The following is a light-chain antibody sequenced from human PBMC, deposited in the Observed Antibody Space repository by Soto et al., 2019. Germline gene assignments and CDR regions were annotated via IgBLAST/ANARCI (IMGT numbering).Light chain of an antibody. J-gene: IGKJ2*01. Sequence: EIVLTQSPGTLPLSPGERATLSCRASQSVSSSYLAWYQQKPGQAPRLLIYDASSRATGIPDRFSGSGSGTEFTLTISRLEPEDFAVYYCQQYGSSSYTFGQGTKLEIK. V-gene: IGKV3-20*01. CDR2: DAS. CDR3: QQYGSSSYT. CDR1: QSVSSSY.